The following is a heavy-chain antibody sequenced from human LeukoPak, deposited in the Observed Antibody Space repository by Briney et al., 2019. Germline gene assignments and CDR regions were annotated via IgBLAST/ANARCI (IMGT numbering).Heavy chain of an antibody. Sequence: SETLSLTCTVSGGSISSYYWSWIRQPPGKGLEWIGYIYYSGSTNYNPSLKSRVTISVDTSKNQFSLKLSSVTAADTAVYYCARVDSSGWPGAFDYWGQGTLVTVSS. D-gene: IGHD6-19*01. CDR2: IYYSGST. V-gene: IGHV4-59*01. CDR3: ARVDSSGWPGAFDY. CDR1: GGSISSYY. J-gene: IGHJ4*02.